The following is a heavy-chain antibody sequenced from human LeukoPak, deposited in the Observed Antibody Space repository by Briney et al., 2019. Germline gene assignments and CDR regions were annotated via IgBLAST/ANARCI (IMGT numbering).Heavy chain of an antibody. J-gene: IGHJ4*02. V-gene: IGHV3-7*01. CDR1: GFTFTNYW. CDR3: ARLPTLYYDILTGYHDY. D-gene: IGHD3-9*01. Sequence: GGSLRLSCAASGFTFTNYWMSWVRQAPGKGLEWVANIKQDGNERFYVDSVKGRFTISRDNAKNSLYLQMNNLRAEDTAVYYCARLPTLYYDILTGYHDYWGQGTLVTVSS. CDR2: IKQDGNER.